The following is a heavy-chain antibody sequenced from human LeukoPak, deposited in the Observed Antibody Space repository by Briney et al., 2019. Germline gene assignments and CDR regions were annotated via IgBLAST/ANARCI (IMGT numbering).Heavy chain of an antibody. D-gene: IGHD1-26*01. CDR1: GFSFSTYW. CDR2: IYSGGST. J-gene: IGHJ4*02. Sequence: PGGSLRLSCVASGFSFSTYWMHWVRQAPGKGLGWVSVIYSGGSTYYADSVKGRFTISRDNSKNTLYLQMNSLRAEDTAVYYCARDLLGDFDYWGQGTLVTVSS. CDR3: ARDLLGDFDY. V-gene: IGHV3-53*01.